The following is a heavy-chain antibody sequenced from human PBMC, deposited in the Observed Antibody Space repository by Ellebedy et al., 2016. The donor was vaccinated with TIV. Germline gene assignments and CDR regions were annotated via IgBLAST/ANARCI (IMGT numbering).Heavy chain of an antibody. J-gene: IGHJ4*02. V-gene: IGHV3-74*01. Sequence: PGGSLRLSCTASGISFSSSWMHWVRQAPGKGLVWVSRIHSDGSSTSYADSVKGRFTISRDNAMDTLYLQMNSLRAEDTAVYYCARDADSSSEYYFDYWGQGTLVTVSS. CDR3: ARDADSSSEYYFDY. D-gene: IGHD3-22*01. CDR1: GISFSSSW. CDR2: IHSDGSST.